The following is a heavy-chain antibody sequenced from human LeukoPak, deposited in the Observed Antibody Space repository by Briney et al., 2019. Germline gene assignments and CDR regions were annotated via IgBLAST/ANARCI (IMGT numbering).Heavy chain of an antibody. Sequence: GGSLRLSCAASGFTFSSYSMNWVRQAPGKGLEWVSSVSNSSSYVYYADSVKGRFTISRDNAKNSLYLQMNSLRAEDTAVYYCARGIVGATNDYWGQGTLVTVSS. J-gene: IGHJ4*02. D-gene: IGHD1-26*01. V-gene: IGHV3-21*01. CDR2: VSNSSSYV. CDR3: ARGIVGATNDY. CDR1: GFTFSSYS.